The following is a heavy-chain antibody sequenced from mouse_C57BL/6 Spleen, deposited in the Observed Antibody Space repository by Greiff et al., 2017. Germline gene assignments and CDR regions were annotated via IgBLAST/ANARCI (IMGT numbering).Heavy chain of an antibody. Sequence: QVQLKESGAELARPGASVKLSCKASGYTFTSYGISWVKQRTGQGLEWIGEIYPRSGNTYYNEKFKGKATLTADKSSSTAYMELRSLTSEDSAVYFCARSGYYYGSSPAWFAYWGQGTLVTVSA. D-gene: IGHD1-1*01. CDR3: ARSGYYYGSSPAWFAY. J-gene: IGHJ3*01. CDR1: GYTFTSYG. V-gene: IGHV1-81*01. CDR2: IYPRSGNT.